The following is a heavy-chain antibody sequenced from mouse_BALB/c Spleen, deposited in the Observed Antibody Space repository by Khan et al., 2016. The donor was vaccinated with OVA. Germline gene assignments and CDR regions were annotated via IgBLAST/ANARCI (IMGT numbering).Heavy chain of an antibody. V-gene: IGHV3-2*02. CDR3: ARGNYYAYYFDY. CDR2: ISYSGVT. Sequence: VQLQQSGPGLVKPSQSLSLTCTVTGYSITSGYAWNWIRQFPGNKLEWMGYISYSGVTSYTPSLKSRISITRDTSKNQFFLQLNSVTTEDTATYYCARGNYYAYYFDYWGQGTTLTVSS. D-gene: IGHD1-1*01. CDR1: GYSITSGYA. J-gene: IGHJ2*01.